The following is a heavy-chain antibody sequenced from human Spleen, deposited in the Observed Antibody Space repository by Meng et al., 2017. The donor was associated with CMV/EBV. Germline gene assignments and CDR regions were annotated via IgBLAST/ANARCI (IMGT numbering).Heavy chain of an antibody. J-gene: IGHJ4*02. CDR3: ARAWATWCLDS. Sequence: QVQLVQSGAEVKFPGASVKVSCNTSGFSFPDYFIHWVRQAPGQGLEWMGRLNPNTGGTKYAQKFQGRVTMARDTSISTAYMELSRVTSDDTAVYFCARAWATWCLDSWGQGTLVTVSS. V-gene: IGHV1-2*06. D-gene: IGHD2-8*02. CDR2: LNPNTGGT. CDR1: GFSFPDYF.